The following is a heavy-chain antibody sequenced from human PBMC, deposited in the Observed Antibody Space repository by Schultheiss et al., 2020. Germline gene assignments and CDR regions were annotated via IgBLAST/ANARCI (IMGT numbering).Heavy chain of an antibody. CDR1: GYPFTAYF. D-gene: IGHD3-22*01. J-gene: IGHJ5*02. V-gene: IGHV1-18*04. Sequence: ASVKVSCKASGYPFTAYFIHWMRQAPGQGPEWMGWISAYNGYTQYAQKFQGRVTMTTDTSTSTAYMELRSLRSDDTAVYYCARDRPLNLYYYDSSGYGNWFDPWGQGALVTVSS. CDR2: ISAYNGYT. CDR3: ARDRPLNLYYYDSSGYGNWFDP.